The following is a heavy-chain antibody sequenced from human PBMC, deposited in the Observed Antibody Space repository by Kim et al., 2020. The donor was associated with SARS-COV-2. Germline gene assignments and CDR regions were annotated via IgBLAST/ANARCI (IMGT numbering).Heavy chain of an antibody. CDR2: T. J-gene: IGHJ4*02. V-gene: IGHV3-23*01. Sequence: TTYAASVKGRLTVSRDNSKTTLYLQMSSLRAEDTAIYYCANPRQPDYWGQGTLVTVSS. D-gene: IGHD6-13*01. CDR3: ANPRQPDY.